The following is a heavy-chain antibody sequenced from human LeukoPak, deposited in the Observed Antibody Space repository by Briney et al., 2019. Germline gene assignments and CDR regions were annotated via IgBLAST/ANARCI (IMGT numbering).Heavy chain of an antibody. J-gene: IGHJ5*02. Sequence: GASVRLSCKASGYTFTSYGLSWVRQAPGQGLEWMGWISTYNGKTHYAQTFKGRVTMTTDTSTSTAYMEGTSLRSEDTAGFYCASEIYGARGRTTDPSGEGALGTVSS. D-gene: IGHD4/OR15-4a*01. CDR2: ISTYNGKT. V-gene: IGHV1-18*01. CDR1: GYTFTSYG. CDR3: ASEIYGARGRTTDP.